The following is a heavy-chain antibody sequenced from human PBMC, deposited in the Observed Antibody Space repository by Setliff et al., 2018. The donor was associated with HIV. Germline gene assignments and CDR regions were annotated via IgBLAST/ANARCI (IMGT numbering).Heavy chain of an antibody. CDR2: MHTSGNT. CDR1: GDSISGYY. V-gene: IGHV4-4*07. J-gene: IGHJ4*02. D-gene: IGHD5-18*01. Sequence: PSETLSLTCTSSGDSISGYYWSWTRQPAGKGLEWIGRMHTSGNTNYNPSLKSRVTMSVDTSKNQFSLRLSSVTAADTAVYYCARDQKGYSYGYFDSWGQGTLVTVSS. CDR3: ARDQKGYSYGYFDS.